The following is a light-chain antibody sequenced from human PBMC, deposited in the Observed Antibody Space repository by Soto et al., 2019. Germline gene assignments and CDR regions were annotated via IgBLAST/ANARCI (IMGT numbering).Light chain of an antibody. CDR3: QQYGSSPRT. J-gene: IGKJ1*01. Sequence: EIVLTQSPGTLSLSLGERATLSCRASQSVSNNYLAWYQQNPGQAPRLLIYGASSRATGIPDRFSGSGSGTDFTLTISRLEPEDFAVYYCQQYGSSPRTFGQGTKVEIK. V-gene: IGKV3-20*01. CDR1: QSVSNNY. CDR2: GAS.